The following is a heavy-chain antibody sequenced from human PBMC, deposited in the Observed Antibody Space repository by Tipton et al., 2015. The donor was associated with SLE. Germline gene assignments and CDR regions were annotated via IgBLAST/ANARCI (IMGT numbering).Heavy chain of an antibody. Sequence: QSGAEVKKPGASVKVSCKASGYTFTGYYMHWVRQAPGQGLEWMGRINPNSGGTNYAQKFQGRVTMTRDTSISTAYMELSRLRSDDTAVYYCAREGSGLLGGYYFDYWGQGTLVTVSS. CDR3: AREGSGLLGGYYFDY. D-gene: IGHD3-22*01. J-gene: IGHJ4*02. V-gene: IGHV1-2*06. CDR1: GYTFTGYY. CDR2: INPNSGGT.